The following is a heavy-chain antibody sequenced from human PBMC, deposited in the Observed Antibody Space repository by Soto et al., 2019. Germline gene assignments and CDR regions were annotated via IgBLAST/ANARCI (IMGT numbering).Heavy chain of an antibody. CDR2: INSDGSST. CDR3: ARAVDYYDSSGYYPYGMDV. D-gene: IGHD3-22*01. J-gene: IGHJ6*02. Sequence: GGSLRLSCAASGFTFSSYWMHWVRQAPGKGLVWVSRINSDGSSTSYADSVKGRFTISRDNTKNTLYLKMNSLRAEDTAVYYCARAVDYYDSSGYYPYGMDVWGQGTTVTVSS. V-gene: IGHV3-74*01. CDR1: GFTFSSYW.